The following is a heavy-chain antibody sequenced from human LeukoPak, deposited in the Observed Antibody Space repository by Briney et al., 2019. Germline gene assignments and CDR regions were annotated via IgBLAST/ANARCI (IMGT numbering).Heavy chain of an antibody. Sequence: GGSLRLSCAASGFTFSSYGMHWVRQAPGKGLEWVAVIWYDGSNKYYADSVKGRFTISRDNSKNTLYLQMNSLRAEDTAVYYCARDVIRYPLSYIAVAGPIGYWGQGTLVTVSS. J-gene: IGHJ4*02. CDR1: GFTFSSYG. CDR3: ARDVIRYPLSYIAVAGPIGY. V-gene: IGHV3-33*01. D-gene: IGHD6-19*01. CDR2: IWYDGSNK.